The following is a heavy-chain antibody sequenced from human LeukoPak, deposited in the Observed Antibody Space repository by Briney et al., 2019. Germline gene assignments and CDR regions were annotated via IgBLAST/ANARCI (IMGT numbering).Heavy chain of an antibody. J-gene: IGHJ5*02. V-gene: IGHV1-8*01. CDR2: MNPNSGNT. CDR1: GYTFTSYD. CDR3: ARGIAARTNWFDP. Sequence: ASVTVSCKASGYTFTSYDINWVRQATGQGLEWMEWMNPNSGNTGYAQKFQGRVTMTRNTSISTAYMELSSLRSEDTAVYYCARGIAARTNWFDPWGQGTLVTVSS. D-gene: IGHD6-6*01.